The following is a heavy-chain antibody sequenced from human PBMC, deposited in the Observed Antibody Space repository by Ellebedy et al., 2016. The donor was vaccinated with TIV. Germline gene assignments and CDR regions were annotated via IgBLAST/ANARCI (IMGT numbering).Heavy chain of an antibody. CDR1: EHSFSSNW. D-gene: IGHD7-27*01. J-gene: IGHJ4*02. CDR3: ARHELGSNAAFDS. Sequence: GESLKISCKSSEHSFSSNWIGWVRQKPGKGLEWMGLIYPGDSETRYNPSFQSHVTISADKSISTAYLQWSSLKASDTAVYYCARHELGSNAAFDSWGQGTLVTVSS. CDR2: IYPGDSET. V-gene: IGHV5-51*01.